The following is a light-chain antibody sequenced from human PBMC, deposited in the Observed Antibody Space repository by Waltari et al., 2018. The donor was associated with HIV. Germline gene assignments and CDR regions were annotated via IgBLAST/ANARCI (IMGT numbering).Light chain of an antibody. CDR1: SGSIASNY. Sequence: MLNQPHSVSESPGKTVTISCTRSSGSIASNYVQWYQQRPGSSPTTVIYEDNQRPSGVPVLFSGSIDISSNAASLTIAGLKTEDEADYYCQSYDSSNWVFGGGTKLTVL. J-gene: IGLJ3*02. CDR2: EDN. V-gene: IGLV6-57*01. CDR3: QSYDSSNWV.